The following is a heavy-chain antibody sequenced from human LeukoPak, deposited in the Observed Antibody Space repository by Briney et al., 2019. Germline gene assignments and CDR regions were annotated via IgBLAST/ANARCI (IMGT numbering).Heavy chain of an antibody. CDR1: GFTFSSYT. J-gene: IGHJ4*02. CDR2: ILYDESNK. D-gene: IGHD5-18*01. CDR3: ARDWGYRNGHPLVY. Sequence: PGGSLRLSCEASGFTFSSYTMHWVRQAPGKGLEWVALILYDESNKYYADYGKGRLTISRDNSKNTLYLQMNSLRAEDTAVYYCARDWGYRNGHPLVYWGQGTLVTVSS. V-gene: IGHV3-30-3*01.